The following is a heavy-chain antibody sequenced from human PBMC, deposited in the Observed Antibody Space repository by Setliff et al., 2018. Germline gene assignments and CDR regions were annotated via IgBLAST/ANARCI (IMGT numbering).Heavy chain of an antibody. CDR2: IILIFGTA. V-gene: IGHV1-69*05. Sequence: SVKVSCKASGGTFSSYAISWVRQAPGQGLEWMGGIILIFGTANYAQKFQGRVTITTDESTSTAYMELSSLRSEDTAVYYCARDRIPSSSWYGLNWFDPWGQGTLVTVSS. CDR1: GGTFSSYA. CDR3: ARDRIPSSSWYGLNWFDP. D-gene: IGHD6-13*01. J-gene: IGHJ5*02.